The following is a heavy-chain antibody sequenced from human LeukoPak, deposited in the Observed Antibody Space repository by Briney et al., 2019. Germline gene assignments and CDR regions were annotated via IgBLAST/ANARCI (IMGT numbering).Heavy chain of an antibody. CDR2: MSYDRSNK. J-gene: IGHJ6*03. CDR3: VREVKEEMLYDIYYYSYQMDV. D-gene: IGHD2-8*01. V-gene: IGHV3-30*01. CDR1: GFSFSSFA. Sequence: PGGSLRLSCSASGFSFSSFAMHWVRQAPGKGLEWGAVMSYDRSNKYYADSVKGRFTISRDNSKSTLYLQMNSLRAEDTAVYYCVREVKEEMLYDIYYYSYQMDVWGKGTTVTVSS.